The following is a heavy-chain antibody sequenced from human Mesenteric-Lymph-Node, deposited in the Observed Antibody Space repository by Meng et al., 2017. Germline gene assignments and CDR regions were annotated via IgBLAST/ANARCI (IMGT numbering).Heavy chain of an antibody. Sequence: QRQLHESGPGLVKPSETLSLTCTVSGGSISSNGYYWDWVRQPPGKGLEWIGYIHYSGSTNYKPSLKSRVTISVDTSKNQFSLKLSSVTAADTAVYYCARRYGASAYNWFDPWGQGTLVTVSS. CDR3: ARRYGASAYNWFDP. D-gene: IGHD4-17*01. CDR2: IHYSGST. V-gene: IGHV4-39*07. CDR1: GGSISSNGYY. J-gene: IGHJ5*02.